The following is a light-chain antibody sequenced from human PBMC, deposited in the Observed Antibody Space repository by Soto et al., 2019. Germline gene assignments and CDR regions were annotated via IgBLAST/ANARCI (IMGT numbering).Light chain of an antibody. Sequence: QSALTQPPSASGSPGQSVTISCIGTSSDVGGYNYVSWYQQHPGKAPKLMIYEVSKRPSGVPDRFSGSKSGNTASLTVSGLQAEDEADYYGSSYPASSNLGVFGGGTKLTVL. J-gene: IGLJ2*01. CDR2: EVS. V-gene: IGLV2-8*01. CDR1: SSDVGGYNY. CDR3: SSYPASSNLGV.